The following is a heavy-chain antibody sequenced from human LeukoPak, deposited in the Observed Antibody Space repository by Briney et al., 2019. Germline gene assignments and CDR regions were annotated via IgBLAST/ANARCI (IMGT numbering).Heavy chain of an antibody. CDR1: GDSVSNNSAA. V-gene: IGHV6-1*01. D-gene: IGHD7-27*01. CDR2: TYYRSKWYN. Sequence: SQTLSLTCAISGDSVSNNSAAWNWFTHSPSRGLEWLGRTYYRSKWYNDYAVSVKSRITINPDTSKNQFSLQVNSVTPEDTAVYYCARAGNWGIIDYWGQGTLVTVSS. CDR3: ARAGNWGIIDY. J-gene: IGHJ4*02.